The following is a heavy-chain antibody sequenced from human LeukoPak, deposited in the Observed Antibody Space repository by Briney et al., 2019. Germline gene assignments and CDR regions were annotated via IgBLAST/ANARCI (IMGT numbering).Heavy chain of an antibody. CDR2: IYYSGST. CDR3: ARSVPAATQTYYFDY. J-gene: IGHJ4*02. CDR1: GGSISSYY. V-gene: IGHV4-59*01. Sequence: SETLSLTCTVSGGSISSYYWSWIRQPPGKGLEWIGYIYYSGSTNYNPSLKSRVTISVDTSKNQFSLKLSSVTAADTAVYYCARSVPAATQTYYFDYWGPGTLVTVSS. D-gene: IGHD2-2*01.